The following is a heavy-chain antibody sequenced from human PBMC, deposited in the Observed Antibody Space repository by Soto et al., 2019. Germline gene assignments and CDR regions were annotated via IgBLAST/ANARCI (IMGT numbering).Heavy chain of an antibody. CDR2: ISYDGSNK. V-gene: IGHV3-30*18. J-gene: IGHJ6*03. CDR1: GFTFSSYG. CDR3: AKDDKGGVDIYYYYYYMDV. D-gene: IGHD3-9*01. Sequence: QVQLVESGGGVVQPGRSLRLSCAASGFTFSSYGMHWVRQAPGKGLEWVAVISYDGSNKYYADSVKGRFTISRDNPKNTLYLQMNSLRAEDTAVYYCAKDDKGGVDIYYYYYYMDVWGKGTTVTVSS.